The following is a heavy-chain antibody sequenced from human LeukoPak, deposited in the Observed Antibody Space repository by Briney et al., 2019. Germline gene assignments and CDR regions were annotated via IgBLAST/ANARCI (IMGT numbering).Heavy chain of an antibody. Sequence: KPSETLSLTCTVSGGSISSSSYYWGWIRQPPGKGLEWIGSIYYSESTYYNPSLKSRVTISVDTSKNQFSLNLSSVTAADTAVYYCARPDKSSGWPEYFQHWGQGTLVTVSS. CDR2: IYYSEST. CDR1: GGSISSSSYY. J-gene: IGHJ1*01. CDR3: ARPDKSSGWPEYFQH. D-gene: IGHD6-19*01. V-gene: IGHV4-39*07.